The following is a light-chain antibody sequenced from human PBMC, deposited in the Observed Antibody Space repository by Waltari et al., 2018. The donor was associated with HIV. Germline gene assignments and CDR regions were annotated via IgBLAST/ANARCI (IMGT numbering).Light chain of an antibody. J-gene: IGLJ3*02. V-gene: IGLV2-14*03. CDR3: SSYTSSHTLV. CDR1: ISYVGTFDY. CDR2: DVS. Sequence: QSALTQPASVSGSPGQSITISCTGTISYVGTFDYFSWYQPHPGEAPNLIIYDVSDRPSGVSNRFSGSKSGNTAYLTISGLQTEDEALYFGSSYTSSHTLVFGGGTTLTVL.